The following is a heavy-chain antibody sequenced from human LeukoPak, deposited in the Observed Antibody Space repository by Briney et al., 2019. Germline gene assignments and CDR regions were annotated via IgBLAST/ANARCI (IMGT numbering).Heavy chain of an antibody. Sequence: GGSLRLSCAASGFTVSSNYMSWVRQAPGKGLEWVSVIYSGGRTYYADSVKGRFTISRDNSKNTLYLQMNGLRAEDTAVYYCAITGPYYYDSSGYYYFDYWGQGTLVTVSS. CDR1: GFTVSSNY. V-gene: IGHV3-66*01. CDR2: IYSGGRT. J-gene: IGHJ4*02. CDR3: AITGPYYYDSSGYYYFDY. D-gene: IGHD3-22*01.